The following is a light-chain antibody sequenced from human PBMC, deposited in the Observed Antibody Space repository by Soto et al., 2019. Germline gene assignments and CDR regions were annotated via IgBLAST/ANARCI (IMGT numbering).Light chain of an antibody. CDR2: EVS. J-gene: IGLJ1*01. CDR3: SSYTSSSTTLYV. V-gene: IGLV2-14*01. CDR1: SSDVGGYNY. Sequence: QSVLTQPASVSGSPGQSTTISCTGTSSDVGGYNYVSWYQQHPGKAPELMIYEVSNRPSGVSNRFSGSKSGNTASLTISGLQAEDEADYYCSSYTSSSTTLYVFGTGTKVTVL.